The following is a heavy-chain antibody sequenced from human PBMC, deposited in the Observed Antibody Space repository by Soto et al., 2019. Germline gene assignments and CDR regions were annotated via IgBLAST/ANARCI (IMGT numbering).Heavy chain of an antibody. J-gene: IGHJ4*02. Sequence: SETLSLTCTVSGGSISSGDYYWSWIRQPPGKGLEWIGYIYYSGSTYYNPSLKCRVTISVDTSKNQFSLKLNSVTAADTAIYYCARGDVRVSARRYFDYWGQGTLVTVSS. CDR3: ARGDVRVSARRYFDY. CDR1: GGSISSGDYY. D-gene: IGHD6-6*01. V-gene: IGHV4-30-4*02. CDR2: IYYSGST.